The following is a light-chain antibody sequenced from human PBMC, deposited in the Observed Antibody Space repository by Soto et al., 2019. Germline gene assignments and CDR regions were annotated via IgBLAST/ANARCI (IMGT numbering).Light chain of an antibody. Sequence: ELLLTPSPGTLALSPGARANLSCRASQSVSSSYLAWYQQKPGQAPRLRIYGASSRATGIPDRFSGSGSGTDFTLTISRLEPEDFAVYYCQQYGSSITFGQGTRLEIK. V-gene: IGKV3-20*01. CDR2: GAS. J-gene: IGKJ5*01. CDR3: QQYGSSIT. CDR1: QSVSSSY.